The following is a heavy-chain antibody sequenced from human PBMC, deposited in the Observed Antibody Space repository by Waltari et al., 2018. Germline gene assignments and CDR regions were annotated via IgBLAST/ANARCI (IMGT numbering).Heavy chain of an antibody. CDR2: IKPDRIEK. CDR1: GLSFGNAG. CDR3: ARHINYARDY. Sequence: EVQLVVSGGCLVQPGGSLMLSGAAAGLSFGNAGRCWIRPAPGKGLEWVASIKPDRIEKTYVDSVKGRFTISRDNDENSLYLQMNSLRDEDTGVYYCARHINYARDYWGHGTLVTVSS. D-gene: IGHD1-7*01. V-gene: IGHV3-7*01. J-gene: IGHJ4*01.